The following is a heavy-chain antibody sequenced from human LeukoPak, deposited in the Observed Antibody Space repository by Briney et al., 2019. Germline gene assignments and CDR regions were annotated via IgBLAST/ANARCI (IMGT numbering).Heavy chain of an antibody. CDR1: GGSFSGYY. Sequence: QPSETLSLTCAVYGGSFSGYYWSWIRQPPGKGLEWIGEINHSGSTNYNPSLKSRVTMSVDTSKNQFSLKLSSVTAADTAVYYCARETSIPFDYWGQGTLVTVSS. CDR2: INHSGST. D-gene: IGHD1/OR15-1a*01. V-gene: IGHV4-34*01. J-gene: IGHJ4*02. CDR3: ARETSIPFDY.